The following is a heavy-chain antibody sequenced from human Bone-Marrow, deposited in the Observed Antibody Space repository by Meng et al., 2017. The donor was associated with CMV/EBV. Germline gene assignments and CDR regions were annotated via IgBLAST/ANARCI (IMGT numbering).Heavy chain of an antibody. Sequence: SVKVSCKASGYTFTSYGISWVRQAPGQGLEWMGRIIPILGIANYAQKFQGRVTITADKSTSTAYMELSSLRSEDTAVYYCARVSRSGGSYPFDYWGQGKLVNVAS. V-gene: IGHV1-69*04. D-gene: IGHD1-26*01. J-gene: IGHJ4*02. CDR1: GYTFTSYG. CDR3: ARVSRSGGSYPFDY. CDR2: IIPILGIA.